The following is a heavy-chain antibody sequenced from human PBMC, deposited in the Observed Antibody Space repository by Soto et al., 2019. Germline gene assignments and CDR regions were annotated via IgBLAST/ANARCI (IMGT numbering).Heavy chain of an antibody. CDR2: ISYDGRNE. CDR1: GFSFSAFG. V-gene: IGHV3-30*03. J-gene: IGHJ4*02. CDR3: ATSITTSGDSTGRCVVLDN. Sequence: HVQLVESGGGVVQPGRSLRLSCAASGFSFSAFGMHWVRQAPGKGLEWVGVISYDGRNEYYADSVRGRFTVSRDNYKSTLYLQMNSLRAEDTAVYYCATSITTSGDSTGRCVVLDNWGPGTLVIVSS. D-gene: IGHD3-3*01.